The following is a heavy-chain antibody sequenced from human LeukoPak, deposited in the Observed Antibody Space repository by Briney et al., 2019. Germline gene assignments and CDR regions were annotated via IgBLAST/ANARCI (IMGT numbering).Heavy chain of an antibody. CDR3: ARLVGASWFDS. CDR1: GDSVSTNSAT. V-gene: IGHV6-1*01. Sequence: SQTLSLTFAISGDSVSTNSATWTWLRQSPARGLEWLGRTYYRGKWYNDDAVSMKSRITIKADTTKNQFSLQFNSVTPEDTAVYYCARLVGASWFDSWGQGTLVTVSS. D-gene: IGHD1-26*01. J-gene: IGHJ5*01. CDR2: TYYRGKWYN.